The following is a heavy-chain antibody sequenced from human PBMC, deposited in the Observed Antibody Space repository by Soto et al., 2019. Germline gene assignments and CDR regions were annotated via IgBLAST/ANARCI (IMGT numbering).Heavy chain of an antibody. D-gene: IGHD5-12*01. V-gene: IGHV1-69*06. J-gene: IGHJ4*02. Sequence: GASVKVSCKASGGTFSSYAISWVRQAPGQGLEWMGAIIPIFGTANYAQKFQGRVTITADKSTSTAYMELSSLRSEDTAVYYCAREGWLQYFDYWGQGTLVTVSS. CDR2: IIPIFGTA. CDR3: AREGWLQYFDY. CDR1: GGTFSSYA.